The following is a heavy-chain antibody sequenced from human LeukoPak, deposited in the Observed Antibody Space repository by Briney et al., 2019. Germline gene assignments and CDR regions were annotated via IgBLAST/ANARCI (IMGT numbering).Heavy chain of an antibody. CDR3: AKFTSPSCGGDWYFDH. CDR1: GFTFSIYA. CDR2: VSGSGGST. V-gene: IGHV3-23*01. Sequence: PGGSLSLSCAASGFTFSIYAMNWVRQAPGKGLEWVSTVSGSGGSTNYADSVKGRFLISRDNSKNTLYLQMHSLRAEDTAVYYCAKFTSPSCGGDWYFDHWGEGPVVPVSS. D-gene: IGHD2-21*02. J-gene: IGHJ4*02.